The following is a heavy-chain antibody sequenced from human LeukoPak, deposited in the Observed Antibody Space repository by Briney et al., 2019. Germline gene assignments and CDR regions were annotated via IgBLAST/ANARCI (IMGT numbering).Heavy chain of an antibody. V-gene: IGHV1-18*01. CDR1: GYSFVLYG. Sequence: ASVKVSCKASGYSFVLYGISWVRQAPGQGPEWMGWISTYNGNTKYAQKFQGRVTMTTDTSTSTAYMELRSPRSDDTAVYYCARDSRLRKFDPWGQGTLVTVSS. D-gene: IGHD4-17*01. CDR2: ISTYNGNT. CDR3: ARDSRLRKFDP. J-gene: IGHJ5*02.